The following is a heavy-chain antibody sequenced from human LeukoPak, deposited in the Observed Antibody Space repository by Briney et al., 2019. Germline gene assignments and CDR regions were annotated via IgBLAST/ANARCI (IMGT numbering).Heavy chain of an antibody. J-gene: IGHJ4*02. CDR3: AKECCGSGSYPFDH. Sequence: GGSLRLSCVASGFTFVTYAMNWVRQAPGKGLEWVSGISGSGGSTDYADSVKGRFTISRDNSRNTVYLQMNSLRAEDTALYYCAKECCGSGSYPFDHWGQGTLVTVPS. V-gene: IGHV3-23*01. CDR1: GFTFVTYA. CDR2: ISGSGGST. D-gene: IGHD3-10*01.